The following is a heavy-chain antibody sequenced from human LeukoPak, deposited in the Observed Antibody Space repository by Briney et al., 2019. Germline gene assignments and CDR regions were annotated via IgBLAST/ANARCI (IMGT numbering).Heavy chain of an antibody. J-gene: IGHJ4*02. CDR1: GGTFSSYA. D-gene: IGHD6-25*01. CDR3: ARSATRLERKPLFDY. V-gene: IGHV1-69*10. CDR2: IIPILGIA. Sequence: SVTVSCTASGGTFSSYAISWVRQAPGQGLEWMGGIIPILGIANYAQNFQGGTIINADKSKNTAYIELSSLISEDTAVYYCARSATRLERKPLFDYWGQGTLVTVSS.